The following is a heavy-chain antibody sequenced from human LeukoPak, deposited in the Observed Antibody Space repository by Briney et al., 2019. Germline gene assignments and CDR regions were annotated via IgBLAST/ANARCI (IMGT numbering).Heavy chain of an antibody. CDR3: ARPATVAGILPY. V-gene: IGHV1-18*01. CDR1: GYTFTSYG. J-gene: IGHJ4*02. D-gene: IGHD6-19*01. Sequence: ASVKVSCKASGYTFTSYGIGWVRQAPGQGLEWMGWISAYNGNTNYAQKLQGRVTMTTDTSTSTAYMELRSLRSDDTAVYYCARPATVAGILPYWGQGTLVTVSS. CDR2: ISAYNGNT.